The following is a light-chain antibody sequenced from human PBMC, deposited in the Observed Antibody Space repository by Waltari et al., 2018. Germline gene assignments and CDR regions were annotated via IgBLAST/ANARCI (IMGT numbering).Light chain of an antibody. Sequence: SYVLTQPPSVSVAPGQTARITCGGTNIGSKSVHWYQQKPGQAPVLVIFYDRDRPSGIPERFSGTNSGNTATLTISRVEAGDEADYYCQVWDINNDHLLVFGGGTRLTAL. CDR2: YDR. CDR3: QVWDINNDHLLV. V-gene: IGLV3-21*04. J-gene: IGLJ2*01. CDR1: NIGSKS.